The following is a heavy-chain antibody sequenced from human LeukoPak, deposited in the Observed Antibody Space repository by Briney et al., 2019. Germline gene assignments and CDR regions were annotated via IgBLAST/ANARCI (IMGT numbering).Heavy chain of an antibody. CDR2: IYHSGST. D-gene: IGHD3-22*01. J-gene: IGHJ3*02. V-gene: IGHV4-38-2*02. CDR3: ATLTLRGKNSGFNDAFDI. Sequence: SETLSLTCTVSAYSISSGYYWAWIRQPPGKGLEWIWGIYHSGSTYYNPYLQSRVALSVDTPRKHFSLTPSSVTAADRAGPYCATLTLRGKNSGFNDAFDIWGQGTMVTVSS. CDR1: AYSISSGYY.